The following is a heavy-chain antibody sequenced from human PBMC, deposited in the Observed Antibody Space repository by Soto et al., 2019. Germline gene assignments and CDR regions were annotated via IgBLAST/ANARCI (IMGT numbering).Heavy chain of an antibody. D-gene: IGHD6-19*01. Sequence: PSETLSLTCTVSGGSISSYYWSWIRQPPGKGLEWIGYIYYSGSTNYNPSLKSRVTISVDTSKNQFSLKLSSVTAADTAVYSCAREGGEAVPAQGWGYFDYWGKGTLVTVSS. CDR3: AREGGEAVPAQGWGYFDY. V-gene: IGHV4-59*01. CDR1: GGSISSYY. J-gene: IGHJ4*02. CDR2: IYYSGST.